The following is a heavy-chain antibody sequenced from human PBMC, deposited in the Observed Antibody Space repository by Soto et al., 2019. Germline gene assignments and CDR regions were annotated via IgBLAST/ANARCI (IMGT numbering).Heavy chain of an antibody. Sequence: GASVKVSCKASGFTFTSSAVQWVRRARGQRLEWIGWIVVGSGNTNYAQKFQERVTITRDMSTSTAYMELSSLRSEDTAVYYCAADGGSYYAFDIWGQGTMVTVSS. CDR3: AADGGSYYAFDI. CDR2: IVVGSGNT. D-gene: IGHD1-26*01. V-gene: IGHV1-58*01. CDR1: GFTFTSSA. J-gene: IGHJ3*02.